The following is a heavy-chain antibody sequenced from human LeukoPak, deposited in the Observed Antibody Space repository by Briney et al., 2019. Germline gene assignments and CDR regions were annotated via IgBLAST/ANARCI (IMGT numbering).Heavy chain of an antibody. CDR2: INHSGST. Sequence: PSETLSLTCAVYGGSFSGYYWSWLRQPPGKGLEWIGEINHSGSTNSNPSLKSRVTISVDTSKNQFSLKLSSVTAADTAVYYCARVRLFWFDPWGQGTLATVSS. V-gene: IGHV4-34*01. J-gene: IGHJ5*02. CDR3: ARVRLFWFDP. D-gene: IGHD2/OR15-2a*01. CDR1: GGSFSGYY.